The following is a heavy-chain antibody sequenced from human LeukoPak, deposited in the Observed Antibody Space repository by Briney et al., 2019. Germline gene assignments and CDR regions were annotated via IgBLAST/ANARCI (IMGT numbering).Heavy chain of an antibody. CDR1: GYTFTNYG. V-gene: IGHV1-18*01. CDR3: ARSQSCSSTSCYPYPFDY. D-gene: IGHD2-2*01. CDR2: ISAYNGNA. J-gene: IGHJ4*02. Sequence: ASVKVSCKASGYTFTNYGISWVRQAPGQGLEWMGWISAYNGNANYAQRFQGRVTTTTDTSTSTAYMELRSLRSEDTAVYYCARSQSCSSTSCYPYPFDYWGQGTLVTVSS.